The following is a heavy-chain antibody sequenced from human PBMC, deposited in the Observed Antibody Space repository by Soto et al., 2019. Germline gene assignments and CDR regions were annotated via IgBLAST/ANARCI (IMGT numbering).Heavy chain of an antibody. CDR2: IYYSGST. Sequence: LSLTCTVSGGSISSGGYYWSWIRQHPGKGLEWIGYIYYSGSTYYNPSLKSRVTISVDTSKNQFSLKLSSVTAADTAVYYCARDQVTVVTHRYYYYGMDVWAQGTTVTVS. J-gene: IGHJ6*02. V-gene: IGHV4-31*03. CDR3: ARDQVTVVTHRYYYYGMDV. D-gene: IGHD2-21*02. CDR1: GGSISSGGYY.